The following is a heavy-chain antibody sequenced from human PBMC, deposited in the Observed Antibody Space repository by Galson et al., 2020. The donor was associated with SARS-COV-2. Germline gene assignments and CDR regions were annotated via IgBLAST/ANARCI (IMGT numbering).Heavy chain of an antibody. CDR2: IYYIGST. J-gene: IGHJ6*03. D-gene: IGHD4-17*01. CDR1: GASISSYY. Sequence: SETLSLTCTVSGASISSYYWTWIRQPPGKGLEWIAYIYYIGSTNYNPSLQSRVTISLDMSKNQFSLQLRSVTAADTAVYYCARVRNDFGFPYYMDVWGKGTTVNVSS. CDR3: ARVRNDFGFPYYMDV. V-gene: IGHV4-59*01.